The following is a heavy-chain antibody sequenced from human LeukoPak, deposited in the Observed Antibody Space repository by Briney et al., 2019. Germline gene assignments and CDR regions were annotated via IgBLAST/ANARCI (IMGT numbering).Heavy chain of an antibody. CDR2: INPNSGGT. CDR1: GYTFTGYY. V-gene: IGHV1-2*02. Sequence: APVKVSRKASGYTFTGYYMHWVRQAPGQGLEWMGWINPNSGGTNYAQKFQGRVTMTRDTSISTAYMELSRLRSDDTAVYYCARDGVRGDSYGYYRPYFDYWGQGTLVTVSS. J-gene: IGHJ4*02. CDR3: ARDGVRGDSYGYYRPYFDY. D-gene: IGHD5-18*01.